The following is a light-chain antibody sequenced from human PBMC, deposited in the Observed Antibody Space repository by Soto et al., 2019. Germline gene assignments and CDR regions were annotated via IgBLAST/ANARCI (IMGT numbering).Light chain of an antibody. J-gene: IGKJ1*01. V-gene: IGKV4-1*01. CDR3: QQYYSTPRT. CDR2: WAS. Sequence: DIVMTQSPDSLAVSLGERATINCKSSQSVLYSSNNKNYLAWYQQKPGQPPKLLLYWASSRESGVPDRFSGSGSGTDFTLTISSLQAEDVAVYSCQQYYSTPRTFGQGTKVEIQ. CDR1: QSVLYSSNNKNY.